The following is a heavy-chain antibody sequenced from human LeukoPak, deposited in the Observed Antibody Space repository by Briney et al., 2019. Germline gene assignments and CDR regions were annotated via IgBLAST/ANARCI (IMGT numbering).Heavy chain of an antibody. CDR2: ISWNSGSI. J-gene: IGHJ3*02. V-gene: IGHV3-9*01. Sequence: GGSLRLSCAASGFTFDDYAMHWVRQAPGKGLEWVSGISWNSGSIGYADSVKGRFTISRDNAKNSLYLQMNSLRAEDTALYYCAKDISSCGGGCPDAFDIWGQGTMVTVSS. CDR3: AKDISSCGGGCPDAFDI. CDR1: GFTFDDYA. D-gene: IGHD2-21*02.